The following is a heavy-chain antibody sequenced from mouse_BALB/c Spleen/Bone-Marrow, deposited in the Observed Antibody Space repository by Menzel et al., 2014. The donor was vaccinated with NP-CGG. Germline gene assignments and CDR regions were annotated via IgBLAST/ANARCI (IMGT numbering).Heavy chain of an antibody. CDR3: ARSIYDGYSEAMDY. D-gene: IGHD2-3*01. CDR2: NNPGSGGT. Sequence: QVQLQQSGAELVRPGTSVKVSCKASGYAFTNYLIEWVKQRPGQGLEWIGVNNPGSGGTNYNEKFKGKATLTADKSSSTVYMQLSSLTSDASAVYFCARSIYDGYSEAMDYWGQGTPVTVSS. V-gene: IGHV1-54*03. CDR1: GYAFTNYL. J-gene: IGHJ4*01.